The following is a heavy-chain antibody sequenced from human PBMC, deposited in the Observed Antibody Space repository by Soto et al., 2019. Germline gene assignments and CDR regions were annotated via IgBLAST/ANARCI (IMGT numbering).Heavy chain of an antibody. J-gene: IGHJ5*02. CDR2: INAGNGNT. Sequence: GASVKVSCKASGYTFTSYAMHLVRQAPGQRLEWMGWINAGNGNTKYSQKFQGRVTITRDTSASTAYMELSSLRSEDTAVYYCARGSYDFWSGYPGHNWFDPWGQGTLVTVSS. CDR3: ARGSYDFWSGYPGHNWFDP. D-gene: IGHD3-3*01. CDR1: GYTFTSYA. V-gene: IGHV1-3*01.